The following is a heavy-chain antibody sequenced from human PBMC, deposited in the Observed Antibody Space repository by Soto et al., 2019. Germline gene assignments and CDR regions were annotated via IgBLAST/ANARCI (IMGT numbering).Heavy chain of an antibody. Sequence: SETLSRTCTVSGGSISSSSYYWGWIRQPPGKGLEWIGSIYYSGSTNYNPSLKSRVTISVDTSKNQFSLKLSSVTAADTAVYYCARAPPPQQWLVQGLFFDYWGQGTLVTVSS. J-gene: IGHJ4*02. CDR3: ARAPPPQQWLVQGLFFDY. V-gene: IGHV4-39*07. CDR2: IYYSGST. CDR1: GGSISSSSYY. D-gene: IGHD6-19*01.